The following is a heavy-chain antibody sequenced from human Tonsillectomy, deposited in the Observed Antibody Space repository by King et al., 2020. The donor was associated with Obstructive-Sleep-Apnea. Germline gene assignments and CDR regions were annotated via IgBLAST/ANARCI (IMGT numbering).Heavy chain of an antibody. J-gene: IGHJ4*02. CDR1: GFTFSNYA. CDR2: ISVSGGST. Sequence: VQLVESWGGLVQPGGSLRLSCAASGFTFSNYAMSWLRQAPGKGLEWVSAISVSGGSTYYADSVKGRFTISRDNSTNTLYLQMNSLRAEDTAVYYCAKGAMIVAPFDYWGQGTLVTVSS. CDR3: AKGAMIVAPFDY. V-gene: IGHV3-23*04. D-gene: IGHD3-22*01.